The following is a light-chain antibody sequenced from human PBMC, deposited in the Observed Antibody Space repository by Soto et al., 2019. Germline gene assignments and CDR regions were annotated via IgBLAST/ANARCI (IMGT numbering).Light chain of an antibody. CDR1: NSSIGYHC. Sequence: SSSPGQTFTISCSGSNSSIGYHCGSWCQLLPGTAPKLLIYDNNKRPADSPDRLSRSKPVTSATLGITGLQTGDAADYPCETRDRSLSAGVFGTGTQVTVL. CDR3: ETRDRSLSAGV. J-gene: IGLJ1*01. V-gene: IGLV1-51*01. CDR2: DNN.